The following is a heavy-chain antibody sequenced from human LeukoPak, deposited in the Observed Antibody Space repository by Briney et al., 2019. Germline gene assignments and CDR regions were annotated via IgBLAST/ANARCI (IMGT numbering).Heavy chain of an antibody. V-gene: IGHV4-39*01. Sequence: SETLSLTCTVSGGSISSSSYYWGWIRQPPGKGLEWIGSIYYSGSTYYNPSLKSRVTISVDTSKNQFSLKPSSVTAADTAVYYCARQEAVAGDFQHWGQGTLVTVSS. CDR1: GGSISSSSYY. CDR3: ARQEAVAGDFQH. CDR2: IYYSGST. D-gene: IGHD6-19*01. J-gene: IGHJ1*01.